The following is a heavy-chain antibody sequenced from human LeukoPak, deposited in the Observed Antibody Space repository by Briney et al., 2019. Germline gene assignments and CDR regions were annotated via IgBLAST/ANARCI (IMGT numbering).Heavy chain of an antibody. CDR3: EREGDVLGATIDS. Sequence: SETLSLTCVASDYSISSGYYWGWIRQPPGKGLEWIGSISHSGTTYYIPSFKSRITISLDTSKNQFSLKLRSVTAADTAFYYCEREGDVLGATIDSWGQGTLVTVSS. J-gene: IGHJ4*02. CDR1: DYSISSGYY. V-gene: IGHV4-38-2*02. CDR2: ISHSGTT. D-gene: IGHD1-26*01.